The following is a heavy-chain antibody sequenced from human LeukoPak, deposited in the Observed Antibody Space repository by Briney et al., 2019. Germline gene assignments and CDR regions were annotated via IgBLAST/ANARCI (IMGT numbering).Heavy chain of an antibody. J-gene: IGHJ5*02. D-gene: IGHD6-13*01. CDR2: IYTSGST. CDR1: GGSISSYY. V-gene: IGHV4-4*07. Sequence: ASETLSLTCTVSGGSISSYYWSWIRQPAGKGLEWIGRIYTSGSTNYNPSLKSRVTMSVDTSKNQFSLKLSSVTAADTAVYYCARDWSGSSWYGWFDPWGQGTLVTVSS. CDR3: ARDWSGSSWYGWFDP.